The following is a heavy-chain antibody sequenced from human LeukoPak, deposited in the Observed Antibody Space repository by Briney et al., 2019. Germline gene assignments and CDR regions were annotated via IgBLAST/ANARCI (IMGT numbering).Heavy chain of an antibody. CDR3: AQDPGAGGGGPSDY. Sequence: ASVKVSCKASGYTFTSYYMHWVRQAPGQGLEWMGIINPSGGSTSYAQKFQGRVTITADKSTSTAYMELSSLRSEDTAVYYCAQDPGAGGGGPSDYWGQGTLVTVSS. D-gene: IGHD2-15*01. J-gene: IGHJ4*02. CDR2: INPSGGST. CDR1: GYTFTSYY. V-gene: IGHV1-46*01.